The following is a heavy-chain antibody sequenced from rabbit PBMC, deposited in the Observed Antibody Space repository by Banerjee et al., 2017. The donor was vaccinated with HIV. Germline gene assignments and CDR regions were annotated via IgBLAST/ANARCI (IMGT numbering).Heavy chain of an antibody. CDR1: GFSFSSNA. D-gene: IGHD6-1*01. CDR2: IYTHSSATT. J-gene: IGHJ4*01. CDR3: ARGTDAYGDL. Sequence: QSLEESGGDLVKPGASLTLTCTASGFSFSSNAMCWVRQAPGKGLEWIGCIYTHSSATTHYASWAKGRFTISKTSSTTVTLQMTSLTAADTATYFCARGTDAYGDLWGPGTPGHRL. V-gene: IGHV1S40*01.